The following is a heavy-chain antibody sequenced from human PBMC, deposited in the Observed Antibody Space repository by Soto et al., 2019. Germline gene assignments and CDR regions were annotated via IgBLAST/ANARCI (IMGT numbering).Heavy chain of an antibody. CDR2: IYPGDSDT. CDR3: ARLDYCSGGSRHDLDYYYYGMDV. CDR1: GYSFTSYW. Sequence: GESLKISCKGSGYSFTSYWIGWVRQMPGKGLEWMGIIYPGDSDTRYSPSFQGQVTISADKSISTAYLQWSSLKASDTAMYYCARLDYCSGGSRHDLDYYYYGMDVWGQGTTVTVSS. D-gene: IGHD2-15*01. J-gene: IGHJ6*02. V-gene: IGHV5-51*01.